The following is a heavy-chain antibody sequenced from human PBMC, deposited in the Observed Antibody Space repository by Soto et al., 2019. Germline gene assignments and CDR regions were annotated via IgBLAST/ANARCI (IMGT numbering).Heavy chain of an antibody. CDR3: ARIRTMAAAAPYNWFDP. Sequence: QVTLKESGPVLVKPTETLTLTCTVSGFSLSNARMGVSWIRQPPGKALEWLAHIFSNDEKSYSTSLKSRLTTSKDTSKSQVVLTMTNMDPVDTATYYWARIRTMAAAAPYNWFDPWGQGTLVTVSS. J-gene: IGHJ5*02. CDR1: GFSLSNARMG. V-gene: IGHV2-26*01. CDR2: IFSNDEK. D-gene: IGHD6-13*01.